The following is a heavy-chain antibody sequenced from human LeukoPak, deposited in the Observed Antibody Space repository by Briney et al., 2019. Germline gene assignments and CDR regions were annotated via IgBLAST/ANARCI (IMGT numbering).Heavy chain of an antibody. CDR1: GFSFSIYG. CDR3: AKGGLRGGTYNDDF. D-gene: IGHD3-16*01. J-gene: IGHJ4*02. CDR2: ISGSGGNT. V-gene: IGHV3-23*01. Sequence: GGSLRLSCEASGFSFSIYGMSWVRQAPGKGLEGVSGISGSGGNTYYAEALTGRFTVSRDNSKNTLYLQMNSLRPEDTALYYCAKGGLRGGTYNDDFWGQGTLVTVSS.